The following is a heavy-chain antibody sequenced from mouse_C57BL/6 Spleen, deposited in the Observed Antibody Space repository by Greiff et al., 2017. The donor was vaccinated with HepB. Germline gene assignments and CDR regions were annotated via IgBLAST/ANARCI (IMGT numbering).Heavy chain of an antibody. D-gene: IGHD1-1*01. V-gene: IGHV1-9*01. Sequence: QVQLQQSGAELMKPGASVKLSCKATGYTFTGYWIEWVKQRPGHGLEWIGEILPGSGSTNYNEKFKGKATFTADTSSNTAYMQLSSLTTEDSAIYYCARATTVVPHWYFDVWGTGTTVTVSS. J-gene: IGHJ1*03. CDR3: ARATTVVPHWYFDV. CDR2: ILPGSGST. CDR1: GYTFTGYW.